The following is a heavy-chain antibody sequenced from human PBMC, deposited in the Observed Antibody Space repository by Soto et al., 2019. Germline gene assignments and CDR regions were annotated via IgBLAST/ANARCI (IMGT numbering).Heavy chain of an antibody. CDR3: VKTGRFGQLVPSDY. D-gene: IGHD6-6*01. V-gene: IGHV3-64D*06. Sequence: GSLRLSCSASGFTFSSYVMYWVRQAPGKGLEFVSVISSNGDSTYYADSVKGRFTISRDNSKSTLFLQMSSLRTDDTAVYYCVKTGRFGQLVPSDYWGQGTLVTVSS. J-gene: IGHJ4*02. CDR1: GFTFSSYV. CDR2: ISSNGDST.